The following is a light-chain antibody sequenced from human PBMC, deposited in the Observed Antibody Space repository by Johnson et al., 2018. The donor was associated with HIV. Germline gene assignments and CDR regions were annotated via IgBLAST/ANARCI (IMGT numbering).Light chain of an antibody. Sequence: QSVLTQPSSVSAAPGQKVTISCSGSSSNIGNKYVSWYQQLPGTAPKLLIYENNKRPSGIPDRFSGSKSGTSATLGITGLQTGDEADYYCGTWDSRLSAGHVFGTGTKVTVL. CDR3: GTWDSRLSAGHV. CDR2: ENN. CDR1: SSNIGNKY. J-gene: IGLJ1*01. V-gene: IGLV1-51*02.